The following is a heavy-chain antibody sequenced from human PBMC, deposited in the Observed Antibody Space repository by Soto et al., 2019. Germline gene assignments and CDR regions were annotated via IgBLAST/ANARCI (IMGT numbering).Heavy chain of an antibody. CDR2: ISAYNGNT. CDR3: ASGLGRYYYDSSGYQY. J-gene: IGHJ4*02. D-gene: IGHD3-22*01. Sequence: ASVKVSCKASGYTFTSYGISWVRQAPGQGLEWMGWISAYNGNTNYAQKLQGRVTMTTDTSTSTAYMELRSLRSDDTAVYYCASGLGRYYYDSSGYQYWGQGTLVTVSS. V-gene: IGHV1-18*01. CDR1: GYTFTSYG.